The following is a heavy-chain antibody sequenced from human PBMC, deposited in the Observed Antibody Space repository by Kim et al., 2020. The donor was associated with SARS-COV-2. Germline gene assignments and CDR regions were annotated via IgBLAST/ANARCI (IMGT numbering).Heavy chain of an antibody. J-gene: IGHJ4*02. CDR3: TRGGQYYDFWSGYSGYFDY. V-gene: IGHV3-49*02. Sequence: GRFTISRDDSKSIAYLQMNSLKTEDTAVYYCTRGGQYYDFWSGYSGYFDYWGQGTLVTVSS. D-gene: IGHD3-3*01.